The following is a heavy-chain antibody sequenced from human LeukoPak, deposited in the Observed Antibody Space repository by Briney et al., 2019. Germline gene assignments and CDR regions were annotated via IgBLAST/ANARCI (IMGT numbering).Heavy chain of an antibody. D-gene: IGHD2-2*01. J-gene: IGHJ4*02. CDR1: GFAFSSYE. V-gene: IGHV3-48*03. CDR2: ISSSASTI. Sequence: PGGSLRLSCAASGFAFSSYEMNWVRQAPGKGLEWVSYISSSASTIYYADSVKGRFTISRDNAKNSLYLRMNSLRAEDTAVYYCARDQRYCSSSSCPWEPFDYWGQGTLVTVSS. CDR3: ARDQRYCSSSSCPWEPFDY.